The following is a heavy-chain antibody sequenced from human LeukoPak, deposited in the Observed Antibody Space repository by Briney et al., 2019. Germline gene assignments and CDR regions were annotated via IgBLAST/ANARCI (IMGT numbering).Heavy chain of an antibody. J-gene: IGHJ4*02. CDR1: GFTFSSYA. Sequence: PGGSLRLSCAASGFTFSSYAMSWVRHAPGKGLELVSAISGSGSSTYYANSLNGRFTISRDNSNNTLYLQMNSLRAEDTAVYYCAKDGASGWSYYFDYWGQGTLVTVSS. D-gene: IGHD6-19*01. V-gene: IGHV3-23*01. CDR3: AKDGASGWSYYFDY. CDR2: ISGSGSST.